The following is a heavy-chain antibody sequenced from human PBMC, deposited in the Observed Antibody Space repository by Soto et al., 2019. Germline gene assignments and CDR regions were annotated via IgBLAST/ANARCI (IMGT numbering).Heavy chain of an antibody. J-gene: IGHJ4*02. CDR3: ARLEGLATISYYFDF. D-gene: IGHD5-12*01. CDR2: IYYRGNA. V-gene: IGHV4-39*01. CDR1: DDSINSDKYY. Sequence: QLPLQESGPGLVKPSETLSLTCSVSDDSINSDKYYWGWIRQPPGKGLEWIGSIYYRGNAYYNPSLQTRVTISLDKSKSQFSLKLNFVTAADSAVYFCARLEGLATISYYFDFWGPGALVTVSS.